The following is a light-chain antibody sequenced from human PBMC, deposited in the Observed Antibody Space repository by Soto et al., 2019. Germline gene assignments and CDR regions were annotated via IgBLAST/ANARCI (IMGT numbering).Light chain of an antibody. CDR1: RSVSSN. Sequence: EIVMTQSPATLSVSPGERATLSCRASRSVSSNLAWYQQKPGQAPRLLIYGPSTRATGIPARFSGSGSGTEFTLTISSLQYEDFAIYYCQQYKHWPAITFGQGTRLEIK. V-gene: IGKV3D-15*01. J-gene: IGKJ5*01. CDR2: GPS. CDR3: QQYKHWPAIT.